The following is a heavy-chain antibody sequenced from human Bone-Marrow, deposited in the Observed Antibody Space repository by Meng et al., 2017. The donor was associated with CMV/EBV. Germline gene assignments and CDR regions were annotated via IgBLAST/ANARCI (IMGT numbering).Heavy chain of an antibody. CDR3: AGASPAPGFDP. CDR1: GGSVSSGSYY. J-gene: IGHJ5*02. Sequence: CTVSGGSVSSGSYYWSWIRQPPGKGLEWIGYIYYSGSTNYNPSLKSRVTISVDTSKNQFSLKLSSVTAADTAVYYCAGASPAPGFDPWGQGTLVTVSS. D-gene: IGHD2-2*01. V-gene: IGHV4-61*01. CDR2: IYYSGST.